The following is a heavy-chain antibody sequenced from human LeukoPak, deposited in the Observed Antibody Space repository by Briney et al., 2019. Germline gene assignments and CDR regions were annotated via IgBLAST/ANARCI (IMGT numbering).Heavy chain of an antibody. D-gene: IGHD4-11*01. CDR3: ARGDYSKYYYYYYYMDV. V-gene: IGHV1-69*05. CDR1: GGTFSSYA. Sequence: GASVKVSCKASGGTFSSYAISWVRQAPGQGLEWMGGIIPIFGTANYAQKFQGRVTITTDESTSTAYMELSSLRSEDTAVYYCARGDYSKYYYYYYYMDVWGKGTTVTVSS. CDR2: IIPIFGTA. J-gene: IGHJ6*03.